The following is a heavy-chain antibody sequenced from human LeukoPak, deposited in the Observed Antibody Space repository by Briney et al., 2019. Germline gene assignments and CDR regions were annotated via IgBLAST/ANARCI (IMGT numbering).Heavy chain of an antibody. CDR3: ARTQQLVLRSPLDP. D-gene: IGHD6-13*01. V-gene: IGHV1-18*01. Sequence: ASVKVSCKASGYTFTSYGISWVRQAPGQGLEWMGRISAYNGNTNYAQKLQGRVTMTTDTSTSTAYMALSSLRSEDTAVYYCARTQQLVLRSPLDPWGQGTLVTVSS. J-gene: IGHJ5*02. CDR2: ISAYNGNT. CDR1: GYTFTSYG.